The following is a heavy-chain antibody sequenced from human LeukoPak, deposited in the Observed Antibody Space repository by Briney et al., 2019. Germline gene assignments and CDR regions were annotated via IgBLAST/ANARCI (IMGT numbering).Heavy chain of an antibody. CDR3: TRQEDYGAISVD. CDR2: IRSKTNNYAT. V-gene: IGHV3-73*01. D-gene: IGHD4-23*01. J-gene: IGHJ4*02. Sequence: PGGSLRLSCAASGFIFSGSAMHWVRQASGKGLEWVGRIRSKTNNYATAYAASVKGRFTVSRDDSKTTTYLQMNSLKTEDTAVYHCTRQEDYGAISVDWGQGTLVTVSS. CDR1: GFIFSGSA.